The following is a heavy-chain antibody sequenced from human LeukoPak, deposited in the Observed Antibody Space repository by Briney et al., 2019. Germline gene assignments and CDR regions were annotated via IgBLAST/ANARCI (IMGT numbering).Heavy chain of an antibody. CDR3: AREGYCSSTSCSDIAFDI. J-gene: IGHJ3*02. CDR2: IYTSGST. V-gene: IGHV4-4*07. Sequence: SETLSLTCTVSGGSISANYWIWMRQPAGKGLEYIGRIYTSGSTNYNPSLKSRVTISVDTSKNQFSLKLSSVTAADTAVYYCAREGYCSSTSCSDIAFDIWGQGTMVTVSS. CDR1: GGSISANY. D-gene: IGHD2-2*01.